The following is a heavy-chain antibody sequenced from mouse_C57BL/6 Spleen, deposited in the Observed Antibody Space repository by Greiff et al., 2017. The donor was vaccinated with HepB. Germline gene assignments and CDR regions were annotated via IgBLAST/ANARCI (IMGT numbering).Heavy chain of an antibody. D-gene: IGHD2-10*02. Sequence: VQLQQSGAELAKPGASVKLSCKASGFTFNSYWMHWVKQRPGQGLEWIGYINPSSSYTKYNQKLKDKATLTADKSSSTTYMQLSSLTYEDTAVYYCAREKRAKYGVFAYWGKETLVTVSA. J-gene: IGHJ3*01. CDR2: INPSSSYT. V-gene: IGHV1-7*01. CDR1: GFTFNSYW. CDR3: AREKRAKYGVFAY.